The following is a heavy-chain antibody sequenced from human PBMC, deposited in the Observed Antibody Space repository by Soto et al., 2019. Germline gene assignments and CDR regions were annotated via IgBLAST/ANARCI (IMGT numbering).Heavy chain of an antibody. Sequence: KVSCKASGGTFSSYTISWVRQAPGQGLEWMGRIIPILGIANYAQKFQGRVTITADKSTSTAYMELSSLRSEDTAVYYCARRHCSGGSCYSAWFDPWGQGTLVTVS. CDR3: ARRHCSGGSCYSAWFDP. J-gene: IGHJ5*02. V-gene: IGHV1-69*02. CDR1: GGTFSSYT. D-gene: IGHD2-15*01. CDR2: IIPILGIA.